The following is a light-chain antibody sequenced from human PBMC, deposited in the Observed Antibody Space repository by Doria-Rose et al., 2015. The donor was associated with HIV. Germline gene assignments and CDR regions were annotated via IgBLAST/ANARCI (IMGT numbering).Light chain of an antibody. Sequence: DIQMTQSPSSLSASVGDRVTITCRASQSTGSFLNWYQQKPGKAPKLLIYAASSSQNGVPSRFSGSGSGTDFTLTISSLQPEDFATYFCQQSYSTPLTLGGGTKVEIK. J-gene: IGKJ4*01. CDR3: QQSYSTPLT. V-gene: IGKV1-39*01. CDR1: QSTGSF. CDR2: AAS.